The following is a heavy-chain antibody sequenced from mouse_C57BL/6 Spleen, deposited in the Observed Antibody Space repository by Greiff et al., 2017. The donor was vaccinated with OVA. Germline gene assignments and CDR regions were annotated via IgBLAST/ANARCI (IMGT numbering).Heavy chain of an antibody. V-gene: IGHV1-50*01. CDR2: IDPSDSYT. CDR3: APQLGRDDY. J-gene: IGHJ2*01. Sequence: QVQLQQPGAELVKPGASVKLSCKASGYTFTRYWMQWVKQRPGQGLEWIGEIDPSDSYTNYNQKFKGKATLTVDTSSSTAYMQLSSLTAEDSAVYYCAPQLGRDDYWGQGTTLTVSS. D-gene: IGHD4-1*02. CDR1: GYTFTRYW.